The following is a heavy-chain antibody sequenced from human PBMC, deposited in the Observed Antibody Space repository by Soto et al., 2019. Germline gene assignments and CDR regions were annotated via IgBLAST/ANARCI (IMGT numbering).Heavy chain of an antibody. CDR2: MNPNSGNT. CDR1: GYTFTSYD. Sequence: QVQLVQSGAEAKKPGASVKVSCKASGYTFTSYDINWVRQATGQGLEWMGWMNPNSGNTAYAQKFQGRVTMTSNTSICTAYMGLSSLRPEDTAVYYCARERRDGYDNWGQGTLVTVSS. J-gene: IGHJ4*02. CDR3: ARERRDGYDN. D-gene: IGHD5-12*01. V-gene: IGHV1-8*01.